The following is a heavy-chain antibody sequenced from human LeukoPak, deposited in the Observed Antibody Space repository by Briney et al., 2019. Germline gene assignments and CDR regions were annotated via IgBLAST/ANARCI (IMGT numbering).Heavy chain of an antibody. Sequence: PSETLSLTCTVPGGSISSYYWSWIRQPPGKGLEWIGYIYYSGSTYYNPSLKSRVTISVDTSKNQFSLKLSSVTAADTAVYYCAMSGGRGWDYWGQGTLVTVSS. CDR2: IYYSGST. V-gene: IGHV4-59*04. CDR3: AMSGGRGWDY. CDR1: GGSISSYY. J-gene: IGHJ4*02. D-gene: IGHD2-15*01.